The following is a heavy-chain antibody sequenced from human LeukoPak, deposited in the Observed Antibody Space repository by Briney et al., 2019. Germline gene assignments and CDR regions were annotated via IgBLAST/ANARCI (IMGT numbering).Heavy chain of an antibody. Sequence: SGPALVKPTQTLTLTCTFSGFSLSTSGMRVSWIRQPPGKALEWLARIDWDDDKFYSTSLETRLTISKDTPKNQVVLTMTNMDPVDTATYYCARVRCGGDCYPDYWGQGTLVTVSS. V-gene: IGHV2-70*04. CDR1: GFSLSTSGMR. D-gene: IGHD2-21*02. CDR2: IDWDDDK. CDR3: ARVRCGGDCYPDY. J-gene: IGHJ4*02.